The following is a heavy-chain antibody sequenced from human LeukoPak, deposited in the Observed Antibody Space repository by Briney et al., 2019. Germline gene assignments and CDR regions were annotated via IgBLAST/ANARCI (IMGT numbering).Heavy chain of an antibody. V-gene: IGHV3-48*03. D-gene: IGHD6-13*01. CDR2: IYSDNT. J-gene: IGHJ4*02. Sequence: GGSLRLSCEASGFTVSSFEINWVRQAPGKGLEWVSFIYSDNTHYSDSVKGRFTISRDNTKISLYLQMYSLRAEDTAVYYCARDASSSWYPTAHFDYWGQGTLVTVSS. CDR3: ARDASSSWYPTAHFDY. CDR1: GFTVSSFE.